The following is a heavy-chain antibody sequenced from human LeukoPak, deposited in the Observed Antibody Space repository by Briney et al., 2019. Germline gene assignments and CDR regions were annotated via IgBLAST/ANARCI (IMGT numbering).Heavy chain of an antibody. Sequence: GGSLRLSCTASRFSFSTYAMNWIRQAPGKGLEWVSVSGSGGGSYYADSVKGRFTISRDNSKNTLYLQMNSLRGEDTAVYYCARDRHSSGSSRWFDPWGQGTLVTVSS. CDR2: SGSGGGS. D-gene: IGHD6-19*01. CDR1: RFSFSTYA. J-gene: IGHJ5*02. V-gene: IGHV3-23*01. CDR3: ARDRHSSGSSRWFDP.